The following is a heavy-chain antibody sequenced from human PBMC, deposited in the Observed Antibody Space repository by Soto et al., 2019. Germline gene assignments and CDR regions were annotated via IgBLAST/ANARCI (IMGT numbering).Heavy chain of an antibody. CDR2: ISYDGSNK. V-gene: IGHV3-30-3*01. CDR1: GFTFSSYA. CDR3: ARDPRGIAAARLRYYYGMDV. D-gene: IGHD6-13*01. J-gene: IGHJ6*02. Sequence: QVQLVESGGGVVQPGRSLRLSCAASGFTFSSYAMHWVRQAPGKGLEWVAVISYDGSNKYYADSVKGRFTISRDNSKNTLYSRMNSLRAEDTAVYYCARDPRGIAAARLRYYYGMDVWGQGTTVTVSS.